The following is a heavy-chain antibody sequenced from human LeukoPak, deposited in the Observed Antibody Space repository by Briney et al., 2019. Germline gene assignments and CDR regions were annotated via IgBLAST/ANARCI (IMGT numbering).Heavy chain of an antibody. V-gene: IGHV4-59*08. Sequence: PSETLSLTCSVFDGSISNYYWSWIRQPPGKGLEWIGYAYYSGSTTYNPSLESRVTISVDTSKNQFSLKLTAVTAADTAVYYCARNPAVATSRSWFDPWGQGTLVTVSS. CDR2: AYYSGST. J-gene: IGHJ5*02. CDR3: ARNPAVATSRSWFDP. CDR1: DGSISNYY. D-gene: IGHD6-19*01.